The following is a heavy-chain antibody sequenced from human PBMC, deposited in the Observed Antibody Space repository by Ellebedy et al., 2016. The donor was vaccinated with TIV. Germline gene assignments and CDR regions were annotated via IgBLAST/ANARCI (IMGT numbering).Heavy chain of an antibody. D-gene: IGHD5-18*01. CDR1: GFSLSTGGMC. Sequence: SGPTLVKPTQTLTLTCTFSGFSLSTGGMCVSWIRPPPGKALEWLARIDWDDDKYYNTSLKTRLTISKDTSKNQVVLTMTNMDPVDTATYYCARSQALVDTAMAYYFDYWGQGTLVTVSS. J-gene: IGHJ4*02. CDR2: IDWDDDK. V-gene: IGHV2-70*11. CDR3: ARSQALVDTAMAYYFDY.